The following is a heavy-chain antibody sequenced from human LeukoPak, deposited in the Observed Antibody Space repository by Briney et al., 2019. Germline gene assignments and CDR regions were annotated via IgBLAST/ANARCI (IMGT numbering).Heavy chain of an antibody. V-gene: IGHV4-31*03. Sequence: SETLSLTCTVPGGSISSGGYYWSWIRQHPGKGLEWIGYIYYSGSTYYNPSLKSRVTISVDTSKNQFSLKLSSVTAADTAVYYCARRGFGDWFDPWGQGTLVTVSS. CDR1: GGSISSGGYY. CDR3: ARRGFGDWFDP. D-gene: IGHD3-10*01. CDR2: IYYSGST. J-gene: IGHJ5*02.